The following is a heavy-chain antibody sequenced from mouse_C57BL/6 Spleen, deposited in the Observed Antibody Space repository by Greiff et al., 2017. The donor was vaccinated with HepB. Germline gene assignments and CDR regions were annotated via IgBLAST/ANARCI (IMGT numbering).Heavy chain of an antibody. CDR2: IYPGDGDT. Sequence: QVQLQQSGAELVKPGASVKISCKASGYAFSSYWMNWVKQRPGKGLEWIGQIYPGDGDTNYNGKFKGKATLTADKSSSAAYMQLSSLTSEDSAVYFCARSSSAFDYAMDYWGQGTSVTVSS. D-gene: IGHD1-1*01. CDR1: GYAFSSYW. CDR3: ARSSSAFDYAMDY. J-gene: IGHJ4*01. V-gene: IGHV1-80*01.